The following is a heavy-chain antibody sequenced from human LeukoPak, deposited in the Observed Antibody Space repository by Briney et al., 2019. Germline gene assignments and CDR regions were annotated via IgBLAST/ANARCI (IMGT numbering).Heavy chain of an antibody. J-gene: IGHJ5*02. CDR2: IYPDDSDT. CDR1: GYSFTRHW. CDR3: ARRGFVATTRNWFDP. Sequence: GESLKISCKGSGYSFTRHWIGWVRQMPGKGLEWMGIIYPDDSDTRYSPSFRGQVTISADKSTSTAYLQWSSLKASDTAMYYCARRGFVATTRNWFDPWGQGTLVTVSS. D-gene: IGHD5-12*01. V-gene: IGHV5-51*01.